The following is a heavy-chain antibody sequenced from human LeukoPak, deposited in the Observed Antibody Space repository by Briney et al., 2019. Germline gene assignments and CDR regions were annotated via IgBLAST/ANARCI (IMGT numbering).Heavy chain of an antibody. Sequence: SETLSLTCTVSGGSISGYYWSWIRQAPGKGLDWIGNIYYSGSTNYNPSLKSRVTVSVDTSKNQFSLKLSSVTAADTAVYYCARHGTLGSTTYPLDCWGQGTLVTVSS. CDR1: GGSISGYY. V-gene: IGHV4-59*08. CDR2: IYYSGST. CDR3: ARHGTLGSTTYPLDC. D-gene: IGHD1-7*01. J-gene: IGHJ4*02.